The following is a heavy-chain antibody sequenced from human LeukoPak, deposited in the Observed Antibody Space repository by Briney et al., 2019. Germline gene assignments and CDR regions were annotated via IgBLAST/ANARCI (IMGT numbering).Heavy chain of an antibody. CDR2: IKTDGSEK. J-gene: IGHJ1*01. D-gene: IGHD3-22*01. Sequence: GGPLRLSCEGSGFTFSNYWMSWVRQAPGKGLEWVANIKTDGSEKYYVDSVKGRFTISRDNAKNSLYLQMNSLRAEDTAVYYCATYSSLNAREFQYWGQGTLVTVSS. CDR1: GFTFSNYW. CDR3: ATYSSLNAREFQY. V-gene: IGHV3-7*01.